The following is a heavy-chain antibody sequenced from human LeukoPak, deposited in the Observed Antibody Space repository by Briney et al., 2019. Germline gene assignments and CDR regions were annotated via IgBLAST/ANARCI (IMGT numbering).Heavy chain of an antibody. J-gene: IGHJ4*02. Sequence: GGSLRLSCAASGFTFSDYRMNWVRQALGKGLEWVSSISGTSTNIYYADSVKGRFTISRDNAKNSVYLQMNSLRAEDTAVYYCARDDPSMIAALHYWGQGTLVTVSS. D-gene: IGHD6-6*01. V-gene: IGHV3-21*01. CDR2: ISGTSTNI. CDR3: ARDDPSMIAALHY. CDR1: GFTFSDYR.